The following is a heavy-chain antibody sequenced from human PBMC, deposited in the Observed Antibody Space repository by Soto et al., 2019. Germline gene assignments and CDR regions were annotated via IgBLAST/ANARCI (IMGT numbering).Heavy chain of an antibody. CDR2: ISPSGGGT. Sequence: ASVKVSCKASGYPFTDYYMHWVRQAPGRGLEWMGIISPSGGGTKYAQKFQGRVTMTRDTSTNTAYMELRSLRSEDTAIYYCARGYYFDSSGYYSREFLQHWGQGTLVTV. V-gene: IGHV1-46*01. CDR3: ARGYYFDSSGYYSREFLQH. D-gene: IGHD3-22*01. CDR1: GYPFTDYY. J-gene: IGHJ1*01.